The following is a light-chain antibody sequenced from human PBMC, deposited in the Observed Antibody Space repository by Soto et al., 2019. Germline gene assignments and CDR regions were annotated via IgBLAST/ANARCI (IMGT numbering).Light chain of an antibody. J-gene: IGLJ2*01. CDR2: EAS. V-gene: IGLV2-23*01. Sequence: QSALTQPASVSGSPGQSITISCTGISNDVGTYNLVSWYQHHPGKAPKLIIYEASKRPSGVPNRFSGTKSGNTASLTISGLHAEDEADYYCCSYGRSVVFGGGTKVNVL. CDR3: CSYGRSVV. CDR1: SNDVGTYNL.